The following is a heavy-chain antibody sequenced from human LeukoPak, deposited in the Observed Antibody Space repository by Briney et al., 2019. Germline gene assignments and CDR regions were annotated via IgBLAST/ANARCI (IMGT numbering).Heavy chain of an antibody. CDR3: GRDVSVRGGSLKY. V-gene: IGHV3-74*01. D-gene: IGHD3-16*02. CDR1: VVTLSGYW. Sequence: PGGSLRLSCAASVVTLSGYWMHWFRQAPGKGLVWVSRINGDGTSTSYADSVKGRFTTSRDNAKDTLNLQMNSLTAEDTAVYHCGRDVSVRGGSLKYWGQGTLVTVSS. J-gene: IGHJ4*02. CDR2: INGDGTST.